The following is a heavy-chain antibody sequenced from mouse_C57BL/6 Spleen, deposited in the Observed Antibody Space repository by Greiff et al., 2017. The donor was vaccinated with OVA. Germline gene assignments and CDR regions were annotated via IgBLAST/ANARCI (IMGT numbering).Heavy chain of an antibody. CDR3: ARGGVFITTVAYYFDY. J-gene: IGHJ2*01. D-gene: IGHD1-1*01. Sequence: VQLQQPGAELVKPGASVKMSCKASGYTFTSYWITWVKQRPGQGLEWIGDIYPGSGSTNYNEKFKSKATLTVDTSSSTAYMQLSSLTSEDSAVYYCARGGVFITTVAYYFDYWGQGTTLTVSS. CDR1: GYTFTSYW. CDR2: IYPGSGST. V-gene: IGHV1-55*01.